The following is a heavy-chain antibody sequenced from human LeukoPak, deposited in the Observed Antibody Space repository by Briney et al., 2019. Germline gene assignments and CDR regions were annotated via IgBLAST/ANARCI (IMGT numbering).Heavy chain of an antibody. CDR1: GGSFSGYY. J-gene: IGHJ4*02. V-gene: IGHV4-34*01. CDR2: INHIGST. CDR3: ARGQKYYYDSSGYGPNDY. Sequence: ASETLSLTCAVYGGSFSGYYWSWLRQPPGKGLEWIGEINHIGSTKYNTSLKSRVTISIDTSKNQFSLKVSSVTAADTAVYYCARGQKYYYDSSGYGPNDYWGQGTLVTVSS. D-gene: IGHD3-22*01.